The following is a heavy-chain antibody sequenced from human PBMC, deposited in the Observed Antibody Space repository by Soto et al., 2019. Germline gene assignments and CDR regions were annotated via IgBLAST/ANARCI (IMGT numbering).Heavy chain of an antibody. Sequence: PSETLSLTCAVSGYSISSGYYWGCIRQPPGKGLEWIGRIYHSGSTYYNPSLKSRVTISVDTSKNQFSLKLSSVTAADTAVYYCARWDYYYGMDVWGQGTTVTVSS. V-gene: IGHV4-38-2*01. CDR2: IYHSGST. CDR1: GYSISSGYY. CDR3: ARWDYYYGMDV. J-gene: IGHJ6*02.